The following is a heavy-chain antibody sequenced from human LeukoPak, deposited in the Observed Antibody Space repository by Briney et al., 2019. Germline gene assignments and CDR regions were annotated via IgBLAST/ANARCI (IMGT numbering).Heavy chain of an antibody. CDR3: SRGDVFVNVQFDL. CDR2: SDRDGRCT. V-gene: IGHV3-74*01. CDR1: GFSLSNSW. J-gene: IGHJ5*02. D-gene: IGHD3-16*02. Sequence: PGGSLRLSCVASGFSLSNSWMHWVRHVPGKGLVWLPRSDRDGRCTSYAASVKGRFTISRDNVKNTLYLQMNGLTVEDTAVYYCSRGDVFVNVQFDLWGQGTLVTVSS.